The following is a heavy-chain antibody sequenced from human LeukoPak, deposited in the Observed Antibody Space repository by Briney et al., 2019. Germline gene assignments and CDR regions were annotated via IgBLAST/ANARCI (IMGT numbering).Heavy chain of an antibody. CDR2: NYYSGST. V-gene: IGHV4-59*01. Sequence: PSETLSLTCTVSGGSIRSYYWSWIRQPPGKGLEWIGHNYYSGSTNYNPSLKSRVTISVDRSKNQLSLKLSSVTAADTAVYYCARVGTPTAPPPPPLIDYWGQGTLVTVSS. J-gene: IGHJ4*02. CDR3: ARVGTPTAPPPPPLIDY. D-gene: IGHD3-10*01. CDR1: GGSIRSYY.